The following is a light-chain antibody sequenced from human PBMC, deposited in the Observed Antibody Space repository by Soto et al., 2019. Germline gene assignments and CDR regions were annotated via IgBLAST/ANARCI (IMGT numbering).Light chain of an antibody. V-gene: IGLV2-14*01. CDR1: SSDVGGYNY. Sequence: QSALTQPASVSGSPGQSITISCTGTSSDVGGYNYVSWYQHHPGKAPKLMIYDVNNRPSGIYNRFFGSKSGNTASLTISGLQTEDEADYYCSSYSSSGTLYVFGTGTKLTVL. CDR2: DVN. J-gene: IGLJ1*01. CDR3: SSYSSSGTLYV.